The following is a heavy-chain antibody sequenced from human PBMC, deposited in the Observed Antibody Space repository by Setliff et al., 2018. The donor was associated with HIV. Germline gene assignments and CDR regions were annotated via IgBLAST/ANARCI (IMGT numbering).Heavy chain of an antibody. CDR2: IYTSGST. Sequence: PSETLSLTCTVSGASISSGSYYWSWIRQPAGKGLEWIGHIYTSGSTNYNPSLKSRVTISVDTSKNQFSLKLSSLTAADTAVYYCAREPAPHPPFKEPYFDYWGQGALVTVSS. D-gene: IGHD1-1*01. CDR1: GASISSGSYY. J-gene: IGHJ4*02. V-gene: IGHV4-61*09. CDR3: AREPAPHPPFKEPYFDY.